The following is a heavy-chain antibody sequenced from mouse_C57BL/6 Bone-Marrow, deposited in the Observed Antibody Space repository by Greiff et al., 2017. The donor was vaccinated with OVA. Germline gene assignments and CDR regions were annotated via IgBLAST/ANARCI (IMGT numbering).Heavy chain of an antibody. CDR2: IYPRSGNT. CDR3: AEGELHKCFEV. CDR1: GYTFTSYG. Sequence: QVQLKQSGAELARPGASVKLSCKASGYTFTSYGISWVKQRTGQGLEWIGEIYPRSGNTYYNEKFKGKATLTADKSSSTAYMELRSLTSEDSAVYFCAEGELHKCFEVWGTGTTGTVSA. J-gene: IGHJ1*03. V-gene: IGHV1-81*01. D-gene: IGHD2-12*01.